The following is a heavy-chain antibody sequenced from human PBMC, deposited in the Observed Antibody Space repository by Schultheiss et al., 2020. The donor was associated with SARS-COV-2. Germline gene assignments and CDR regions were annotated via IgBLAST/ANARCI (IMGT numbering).Heavy chain of an antibody. V-gene: IGHV3-53*01. D-gene: IGHD5-18*01. CDR2: IHTSGRT. Sequence: GGSLRLSCVASGFTVSSTNMTWVRQAPGKGLEWVSLIHTSGRTFNADSVQGRFTISRDNSKNTLYLQMNNLRAEDTAVYYCASTLLSAMALVFDNWGQGTLVTVSS. CDR1: GFTVSSTN. J-gene: IGHJ4*02. CDR3: ASTLLSAMALVFDN.